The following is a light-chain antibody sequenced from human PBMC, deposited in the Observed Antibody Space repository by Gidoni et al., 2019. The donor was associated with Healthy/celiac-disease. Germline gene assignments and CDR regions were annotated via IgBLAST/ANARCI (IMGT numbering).Light chain of an antibody. V-gene: IGKV4-1*01. CDR3: QQYYSTPPWT. Sequence: VVTQSPDSLAVPLGERATINCKSSQSVLYSSNNKNYLAWYQQKPGQPPKLLIYWASTRESGVPDRFSGSGSGTDFTLTISSLQAEDVAVYYCQQYYSTPPWTFGQGTKVEIK. J-gene: IGKJ1*01. CDR2: WAS. CDR1: QSVLYSSNNKNY.